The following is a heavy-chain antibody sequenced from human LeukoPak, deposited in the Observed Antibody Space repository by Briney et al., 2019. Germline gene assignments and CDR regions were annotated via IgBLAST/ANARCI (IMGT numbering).Heavy chain of an antibody. Sequence: GGSLRLSCAASGFTFSGSAMHWVRQTSGKGLEWVGRIRSKANSYATAYAASMKGRFTISRDDSKNTAYLQMNSLKTEDTAVYYCTRLAVTMVRGAISTWGQGTLVTVSS. CDR2: IRSKANSYAT. D-gene: IGHD3-10*01. V-gene: IGHV3-73*01. CDR1: GFTFSGSA. J-gene: IGHJ4*02. CDR3: TRLAVTMVRGAIST.